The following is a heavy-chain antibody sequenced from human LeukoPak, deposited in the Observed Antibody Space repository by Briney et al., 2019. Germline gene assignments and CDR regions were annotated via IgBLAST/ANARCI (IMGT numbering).Heavy chain of an antibody. J-gene: IGHJ4*02. CDR1: GCGFTSYW. CDR3: ARQGGWPYYFDY. D-gene: IGHD6-19*01. Sequence: GAALKISCKGSGCGFTSYWIGWGRQMHGKGLEGMGMIYPGDSDTRYSPSFQVQVTISADKSISTAYLQWSSLKASDTAMYYCARQGGWPYYFDYCGQGTLVTVSS. V-gene: IGHV5-51*01. CDR2: IYPGDSDT.